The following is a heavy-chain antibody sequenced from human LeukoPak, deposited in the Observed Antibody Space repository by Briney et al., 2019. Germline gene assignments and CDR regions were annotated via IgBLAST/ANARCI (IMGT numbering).Heavy chain of an antibody. D-gene: IGHD3-3*01. CDR1: GFIFSDHW. CDR3: VRERNNFWSGHHSIFDS. J-gene: IGHJ4*02. CDR2: IDNDGSST. Sequence: GGSLRLSCAASGFIFSDHWMHWVRQAPGKGLVWLSRIDNDGSSTIYADSVKGRFTFSRDNAENTLFLEMSSLRVEDTAVYYCVRERNNFWSGHHSIFDSWGQGTLVTVSS. V-gene: IGHV3-74*01.